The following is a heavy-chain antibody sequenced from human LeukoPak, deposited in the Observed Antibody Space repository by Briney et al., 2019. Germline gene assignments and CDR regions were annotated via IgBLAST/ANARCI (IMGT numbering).Heavy chain of an antibody. V-gene: IGHV4-34*01. CDR1: GGSFSGYY. Sequence: SETLSLTCAVYGGSFSGYYWSWLRQPPGKGLEWMGEINHSGSTNYNPTLKSRVTISVDPSKNQFSLKLSSVTAADTAVYYCARLGIAAAGTAYHYYYYYMDVWGKGTTVTVSS. CDR2: INHSGST. J-gene: IGHJ6*03. D-gene: IGHD6-13*01. CDR3: ARLGIAAAGTAYHYYYYYMDV.